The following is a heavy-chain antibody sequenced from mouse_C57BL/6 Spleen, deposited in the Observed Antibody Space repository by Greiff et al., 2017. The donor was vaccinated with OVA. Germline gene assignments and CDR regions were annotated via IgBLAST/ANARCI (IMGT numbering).Heavy chain of an antibody. Sequence: LVKPGASVKISCKASGYAFSSSWMNWVKQRPGKGLEWIGRIYPGDGDTNYNGKFKGKATLTADKSSSTAYMQLSSLTSEDSAVYFCAREFAYWGQGTLVTVSA. CDR2: IYPGDGDT. J-gene: IGHJ3*01. CDR1: GYAFSSSW. V-gene: IGHV1-82*01. CDR3: AREFAY.